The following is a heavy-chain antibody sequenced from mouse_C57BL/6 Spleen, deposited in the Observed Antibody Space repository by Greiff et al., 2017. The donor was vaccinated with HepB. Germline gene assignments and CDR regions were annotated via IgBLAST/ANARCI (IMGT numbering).Heavy chain of an antibody. CDR1: GYTFTSYW. Sequence: QVQLKQPGAELVMPGASVKLSCKASGYTFTSYWMHWVKQRPGQGLEWIGEIDPSDSYTNYNQKFKGKSTLTVDKSSSTAYMQLSSLTSEDSAVYYCARSDGYYPLFAYWGQGTLVTVSA. V-gene: IGHV1-69*01. D-gene: IGHD2-3*01. CDR2: IDPSDSYT. CDR3: ARSDGYYPLFAY. J-gene: IGHJ3*01.